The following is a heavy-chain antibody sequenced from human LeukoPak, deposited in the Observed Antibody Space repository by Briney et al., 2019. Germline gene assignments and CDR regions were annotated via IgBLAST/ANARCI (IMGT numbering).Heavy chain of an antibody. CDR1: GGSLSSGSYY. V-gene: IGHV4-61*02. J-gene: IGHJ4*02. CDR2: IYTSGST. Sequence: SQTLSLTCTVSGGSLSSGSYYWSWTRQPAGKGLEWIGRIYTSGSTNYNPSLKSRVTISVDTSKNQFSLKLSSVTAADTAVYYCARSKTYRSTWNSDYWGQGTLVTVSS. CDR3: ARSKTYRSTWNSDY. D-gene: IGHD6-13*01.